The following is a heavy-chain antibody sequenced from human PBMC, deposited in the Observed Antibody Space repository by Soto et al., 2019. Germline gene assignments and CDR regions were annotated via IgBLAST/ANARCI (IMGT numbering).Heavy chain of an antibody. CDR3: ARAFFYQGSDSRGYSFDAFDF. Sequence: QVQLVQSGAEVKKPGASVKVSCKASGYTFTSSGMSWVRQAPGQGLEWMGWISAHTGSSEYAQRFQGRVTMTTDSSTSTAYMELRSLRSADTAVYYCARAFFYQGSDSRGYSFDAFDFWGPGTLVTVSS. J-gene: IGHJ3*01. CDR2: ISAHTGSS. D-gene: IGHD3-22*01. CDR1: GYTFTSSG. V-gene: IGHV1-18*01.